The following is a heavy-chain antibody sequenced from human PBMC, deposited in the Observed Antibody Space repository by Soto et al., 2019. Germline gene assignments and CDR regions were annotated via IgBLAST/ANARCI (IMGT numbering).Heavy chain of an antibody. CDR3: ARNSAAARPLSLFDS. CDR1: GDSMSSSLYF. D-gene: IGHD6-6*01. Sequence: PSETLSLTCTVSGDSMSSSLYFWGWIRQPPGKGLEWIGNIYNSGQTYYNPSLKSRVSISVDTSKNQFSLQLSSVTAADTAVYYCARNSAAARPLSLFDSWGQGSQVTVSS. J-gene: IGHJ4*02. V-gene: IGHV4-39*01. CDR2: IYNSGQT.